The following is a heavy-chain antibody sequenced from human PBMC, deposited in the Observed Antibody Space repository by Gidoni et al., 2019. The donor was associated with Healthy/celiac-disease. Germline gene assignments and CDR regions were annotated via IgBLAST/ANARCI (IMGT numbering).Heavy chain of an antibody. Sequence: TFSSYAISWVRQAPGQGLEWMGGIIPIFGTANYAQKFQGTVTITADESTSTAYMELSSLRSEDTAVYYCARAGHSSSLLFDYWGQGTLVTVSS. V-gene: IGHV1-69*01. CDR3: ARAGHSSSLLFDY. J-gene: IGHJ4*02. CDR1: TFSSYA. D-gene: IGHD6-6*01. CDR2: IIPIFGTA.